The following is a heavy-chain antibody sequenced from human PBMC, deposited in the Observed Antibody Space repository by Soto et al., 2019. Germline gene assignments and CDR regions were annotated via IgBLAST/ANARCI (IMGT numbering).Heavy chain of an antibody. D-gene: IGHD2-15*01. CDR1: GYTFISYA. V-gene: IGHV1-3*05. J-gene: IGHJ4*02. CDR3: AAGGGGSRY. Sequence: QVQLVQSGAEEKKPGASVKVSCKASGYTFISYAMHWVRQAPGQSLEWMGWINPGNGDTKYSQTLQGRVTLTRDTSANTAYMELTSLNSADTAVYYCAAGGGGSRYWGQGTLVTVSS. CDR2: INPGNGDT.